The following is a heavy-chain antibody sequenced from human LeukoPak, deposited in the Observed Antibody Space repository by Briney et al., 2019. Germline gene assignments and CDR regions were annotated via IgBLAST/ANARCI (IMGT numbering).Heavy chain of an antibody. Sequence: GGSLRLSCAASGFTFSSYSMSWVRQAPGKGLEWVSAISGSGGSTYYADSVKGRFTISRDNSKNTLYLQMNSLRAEDTAVYYCAKEPAHCSGGRCYSEDNWFDPWGQGTLVTVSS. D-gene: IGHD2-15*01. CDR1: GFTFSSYS. V-gene: IGHV3-23*01. J-gene: IGHJ5*02. CDR3: AKEPAHCSGGRCYSEDNWFDP. CDR2: ISGSGGST.